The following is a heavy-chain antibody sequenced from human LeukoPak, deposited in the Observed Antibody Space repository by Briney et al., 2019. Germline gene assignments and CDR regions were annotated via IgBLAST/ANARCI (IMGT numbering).Heavy chain of an antibody. CDR1: GFTLSSYV. Sequence: GGSLRLSCAASGFTLSSYVMSWVRQAPGKGPEWVSAMSHSGESTYYADSVKGRFTIFRDNSKNTLYLEMNSLRAEDTAVYYCAKGRAAGNLDVVFDCWGQGTLVTVSS. CDR2: MSHSGEST. J-gene: IGHJ4*02. CDR3: AKGRAAGNLDVVFDC. V-gene: IGHV3-23*01. D-gene: IGHD6-13*01.